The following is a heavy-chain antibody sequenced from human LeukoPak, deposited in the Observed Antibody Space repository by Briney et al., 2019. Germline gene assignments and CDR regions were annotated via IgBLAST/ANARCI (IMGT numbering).Heavy chain of an antibody. V-gene: IGHV3-7*01. D-gene: IGHD4-11*01. J-gene: IGHJ4*02. Sequence: GGSLRLSCAASGFTFSSYWMSWVRQAPGEGLEWVANIKQDGSEKYYVDSVKGRFTISTDNAKNSLYLQMNSLRAEDTAVYYCAREIGLNDYNSLDYWGQGTLVTVSS. CDR3: AREIGLNDYNSLDY. CDR2: IKQDGSEK. CDR1: GFTFSSYW.